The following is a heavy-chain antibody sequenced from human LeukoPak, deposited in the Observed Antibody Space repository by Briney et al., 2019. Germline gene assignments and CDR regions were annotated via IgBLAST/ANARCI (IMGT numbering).Heavy chain of an antibody. Sequence: SETLSLTCTVSGYSISSGYYWGWIRQPPGKGLEWIGSIYHSGSTYYNPSLKSRVTISVDTSKNQFSLKLSSVTAADTAVYYCARDKGGSYYGFNWFDPWGQGTLVTVSS. J-gene: IGHJ5*02. D-gene: IGHD1-26*01. CDR3: ARDKGGSYYGFNWFDP. CDR1: GYSISSGYY. CDR2: IYHSGST. V-gene: IGHV4-38-2*02.